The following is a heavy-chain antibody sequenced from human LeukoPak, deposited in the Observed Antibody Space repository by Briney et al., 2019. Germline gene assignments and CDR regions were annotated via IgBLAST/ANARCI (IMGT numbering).Heavy chain of an antibody. CDR2: ST. V-gene: IGHV3-23*01. D-gene: IGHD3-10*01. CDR1: GFTFSTCA. CDR3: AKFFLPYLAGGTGSR. J-gene: IGHJ4*02. Sequence: PGGSLRLSCAASGFTFSTCAMSWVRQAPGMRLEWVSSSTHYADSVEGRFTISRDNSKNTLYLQMNSLRAEDTALYYCAKFFLPYLAGGTGSRWGQGTLVTVSS.